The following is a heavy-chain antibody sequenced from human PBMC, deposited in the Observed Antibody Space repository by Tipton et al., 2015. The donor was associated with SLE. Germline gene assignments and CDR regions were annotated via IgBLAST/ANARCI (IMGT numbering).Heavy chain of an antibody. D-gene: IGHD6-19*01. CDR3: ARDSTAVAAKMDV. V-gene: IGHV3-30*04. J-gene: IGHJ6*02. CDR2: ISYDGSNK. Sequence: RSLRLSCAASGFTFSSYAMHWVRQAPGKGLEWVAVISYDGSNKYYADSVKGRFTISRDNSKNTLYLQMNSLRAEDTAVYYCARDSTAVAAKMDVWGQGTTVTVSS. CDR1: GFTFSSYA.